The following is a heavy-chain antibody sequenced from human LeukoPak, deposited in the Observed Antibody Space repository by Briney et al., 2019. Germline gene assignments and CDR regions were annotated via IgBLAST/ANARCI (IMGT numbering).Heavy chain of an antibody. CDR1: GYTFTSYG. J-gene: IGHJ6*02. CDR3: ARDSRFGYSYGHPDYYYYGMDV. D-gene: IGHD5-18*01. V-gene: IGHV1-18*01. CDR2: ISAYNGNT. Sequence: GASVKVSCKASGYTFTSYGISWVRQAPGQGLEWMGWISAYNGNTNYAQKLQGRVTMTTDTSTSTAYMELRSLRSDDTAVYYCARDSRFGYSYGHPDYYYYGMDVWGQGTTVTVSS.